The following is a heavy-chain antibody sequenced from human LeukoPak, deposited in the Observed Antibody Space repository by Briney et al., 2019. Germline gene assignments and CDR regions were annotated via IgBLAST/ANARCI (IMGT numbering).Heavy chain of an antibody. CDR2: INPNSGGT. Sequence: ASVKVSCKASGYTFTGYYMHWVQQAPGQGLEWMGWINPNSGGTNYAQKFQGRVTMTRDTSISTAYMELIRLRSDDTAVYYCARKYCSGGSCYHPFDYWGQETLVPVSS. CDR3: ARKYCSGGSCYHPFDY. J-gene: IGHJ4*02. D-gene: IGHD2-15*01. V-gene: IGHV1-2*02. CDR1: GYTFTGYY.